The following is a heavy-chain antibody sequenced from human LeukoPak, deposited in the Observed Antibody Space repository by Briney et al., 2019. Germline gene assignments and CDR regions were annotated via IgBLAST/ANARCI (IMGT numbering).Heavy chain of an antibody. Sequence: SVKVSCKASGGTFSSYAISWVRQAPGQGLEWMGGIIPIFGTANYAQKFQGRVTITADESTSTAYMEPSSLRSEDTAVYYCASGVPVTTLAYYYYGMDVWGQGTTVTVSS. CDR1: GGTFSSYA. V-gene: IGHV1-69*13. D-gene: IGHD4-17*01. CDR2: IIPIFGTA. CDR3: ASGVPVTTLAYYYYGMDV. J-gene: IGHJ6*02.